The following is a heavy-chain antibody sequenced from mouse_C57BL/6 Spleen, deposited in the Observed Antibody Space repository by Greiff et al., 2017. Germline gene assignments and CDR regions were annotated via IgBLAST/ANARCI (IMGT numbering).Heavy chain of an antibody. Sequence: EVQLQQSGPELVKPGASVKISCKASGYSFTGYYMNWVKQSPGKSLEWIGEINPYNGGTTYNEKFKGKATLTVDKSSSTAYMQLNSLTSEDSAVYFCASESYCDFGDWGKGTTVS. J-gene: IGHJ1*03. V-gene: IGHV1-42*01. CDR2: INPYNGGT. CDR3: ASESYCDFGD. CDR1: GYSFTGYY.